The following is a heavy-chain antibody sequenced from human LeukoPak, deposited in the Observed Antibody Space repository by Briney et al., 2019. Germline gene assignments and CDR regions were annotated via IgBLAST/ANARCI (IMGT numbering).Heavy chain of an antibody. J-gene: IGHJ4*02. CDR3: VRPVGTIFGVAYYFDY. Sequence: GESLKISCKGSGYSFTSYWIGWVRQMPGKGLEWMGIIYPGDSDTRYSPSFQGQVTISADKSISTAYLQWSSLKASDTAMYYCVRPVGTIFGVAYYFDYWGQGTLVTVSS. CDR1: GYSFTSYW. D-gene: IGHD3-3*01. V-gene: IGHV5-51*01. CDR2: IYPGDSDT.